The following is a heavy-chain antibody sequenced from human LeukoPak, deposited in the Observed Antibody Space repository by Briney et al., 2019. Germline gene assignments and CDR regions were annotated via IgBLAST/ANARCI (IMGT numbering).Heavy chain of an antibody. CDR1: GFTFSSYS. V-gene: IGHV3-21*01. D-gene: IGHD6-19*01. CDR2: ISSSSSYI. Sequence: PGGSLRLSCAASGFTFSSYSMSWVRQAPGKGLEWVSSISSSSSYIYYADSVKGRFTISRDNAKNSLYLQMNSLRAEDTAVYYCARYRSSGWDTIPYFDYWGQGTLVTVSS. J-gene: IGHJ4*02. CDR3: ARYRSSGWDTIPYFDY.